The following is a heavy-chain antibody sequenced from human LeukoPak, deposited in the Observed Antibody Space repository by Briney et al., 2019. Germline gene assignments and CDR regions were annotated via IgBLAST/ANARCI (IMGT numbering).Heavy chain of an antibody. V-gene: IGHV4-39*01. J-gene: IGHJ6*03. CDR3: VRQNSDYYYYYLDV. CDR1: GGSVSSSSSY. D-gene: IGHD1-7*01. CDR2: VYYSGTT. Sequence: SETLSLTCTVSGGSVSSSSSYWAWIRQPPGRGLEWIGSVYYSGTTYYNTSLESRVTISEDTSRNRFSLMLSSVTAADTAVDYCVRQNSDYYYYYLDVWGEGTTVIVSS.